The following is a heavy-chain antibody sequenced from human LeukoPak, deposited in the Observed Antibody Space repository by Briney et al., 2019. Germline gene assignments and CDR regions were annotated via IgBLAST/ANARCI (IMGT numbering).Heavy chain of an antibody. J-gene: IGHJ4*02. Sequence: GGSLRLSCAASGFTFSSYWMHWVRQAPGKGLVWVSRINSDGSSTSYADSVKGRFTISRDNAENTLYLQMNSLRAEDTAVYYCARHDYGDYVDYWGQGTLVTVSS. V-gene: IGHV3-74*01. CDR2: INSDGSST. CDR3: ARHDYGDYVDY. D-gene: IGHD4-17*01. CDR1: GFTFSSYW.